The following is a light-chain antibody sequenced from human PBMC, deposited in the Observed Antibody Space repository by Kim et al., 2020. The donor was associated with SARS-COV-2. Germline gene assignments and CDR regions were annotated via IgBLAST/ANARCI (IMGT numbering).Light chain of an antibody. J-gene: IGKJ5*01. CDR1: QGISSW. Sequence: ASVGDRVTITCRASQGISSWLAWYQQKPGKPPQLLIYAASSLQSGVPSRFSGSGFGTDFTLTISSLQPEDFATYYCQQTDTLPITFGQGTRLEIK. CDR2: AAS. V-gene: IGKV1-12*01. CDR3: QQTDTLPIT.